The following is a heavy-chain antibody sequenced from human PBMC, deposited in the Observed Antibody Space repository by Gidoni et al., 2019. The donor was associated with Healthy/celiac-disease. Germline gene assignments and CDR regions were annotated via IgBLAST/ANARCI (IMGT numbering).Heavy chain of an antibody. J-gene: IGHJ4*02. Sequence: EVQLVESGGGLVQPGGSLRPSCAASGFTFSSYSMNWVRQAPGKGLEWVSYISSSSSTIYYADSVKGRFTISRDNAKNSLYLQMNSLRDEDTAVYYCARDFIVVVPAAIQGAIDYWGQGTLVTVSS. D-gene: IGHD2-2*02. CDR2: ISSSSSTI. CDR1: GFTFSSYS. CDR3: ARDFIVVVPAAIQGAIDY. V-gene: IGHV3-48*02.